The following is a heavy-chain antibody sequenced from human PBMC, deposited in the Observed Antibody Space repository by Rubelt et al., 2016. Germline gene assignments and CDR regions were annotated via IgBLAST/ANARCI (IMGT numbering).Heavy chain of an antibody. D-gene: IGHD3-10*01. J-gene: IGHJ4*02. CDR1: GGTFSSYA. CDR2: IIPIFVTA. Sequence: QVQLVQSGAEVKKPGSSVKVSCKASGGTFSSYAISWVRQAPGQGLEWMGGIIPIFVTANYVMMFQGRVTVTADESTSTAYMELSRLRSEDSAVYDGAREDRGVNFDYWGQGTLVTVSS. CDR3: AREDRGVNFDY. V-gene: IGHV1-69*01.